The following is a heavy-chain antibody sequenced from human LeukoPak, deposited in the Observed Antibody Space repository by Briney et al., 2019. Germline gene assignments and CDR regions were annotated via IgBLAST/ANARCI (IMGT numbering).Heavy chain of an antibody. CDR1: GGAFSGYY. D-gene: IGHD4-17*01. Sequence: SETLSLTCGVYGGAFSGYYWSWIRQPPGKGLEWIGEINHSGSTNYNLSLKSRVTISVDTSKNQSSLKLSSVIAADTAVYYCARVVSQYGDYAWIVNWFDPWGQGTLVTVSS. CDR3: ARVVSQYGDYAWIVNWFDP. V-gene: IGHV4-34*01. CDR2: INHSGST. J-gene: IGHJ5*02.